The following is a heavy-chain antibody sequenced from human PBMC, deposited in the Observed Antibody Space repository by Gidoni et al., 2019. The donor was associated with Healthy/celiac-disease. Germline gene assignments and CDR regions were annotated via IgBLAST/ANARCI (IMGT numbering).Heavy chain of an antibody. J-gene: IGHJ4*02. CDR1: GFTLSTYS. Sequence: EVQLVESGGGLVKPGGSLRLSCAASGFTLSTYSMTWVRQAPGKGLEWVSSIDSSGDYMYYADSMKGRSTISRDNAKNSLYLQMNSLRAEDTAVYYCARGPLAHSNSRLENWGQGTLVTVAS. CDR3: ARGPLAHSNSRLEN. D-gene: IGHD2-2*01. CDR2: IDSSGDYM. V-gene: IGHV3-21*01.